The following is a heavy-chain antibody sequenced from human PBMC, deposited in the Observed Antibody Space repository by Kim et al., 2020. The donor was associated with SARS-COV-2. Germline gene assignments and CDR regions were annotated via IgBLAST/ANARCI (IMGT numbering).Heavy chain of an antibody. V-gene: IGHV3-23*01. J-gene: IGHJ4*02. D-gene: IGHD6-19*01. Sequence: ADAVKGRFTISRDNSKNTLYLQMNSLRAEDTAVYYCAKGPVVYSSGWYDYWGQGTLVTVSS. CDR3: AKGPVVYSSGWYDY.